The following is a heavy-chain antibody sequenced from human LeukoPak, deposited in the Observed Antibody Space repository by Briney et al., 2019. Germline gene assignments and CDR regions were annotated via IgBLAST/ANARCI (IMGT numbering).Heavy chain of an antibody. CDR1: GGSISSYY. CDR3: GGYSYDGAFDI. J-gene: IGHJ3*02. D-gene: IGHD5-18*01. Sequence: PSETLSLTCTVSGGSISSYYWSWIRQPPGKGLEWIGYIYYSGSTNYNPSLKSRVTISVDTSKNQFSLKLSSVTAADTAAYYCGGYSYDGAFDIWGQGTMVTVSS. CDR2: IYYSGST. V-gene: IGHV4-59*01.